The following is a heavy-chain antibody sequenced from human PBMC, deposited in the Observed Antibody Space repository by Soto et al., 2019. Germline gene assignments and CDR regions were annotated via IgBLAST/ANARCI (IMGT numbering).Heavy chain of an antibody. CDR1: GGSTSSNCYY. D-gene: IGHD2-8*01. V-gene: IGHV4-39*01. CDR2: IYYSGST. Sequence: QLQLQESGPGLVKPSETLSLTCSVSGGSTSSNCYYWGWIRQPPGKGLEWIGTIYYSGSTYYNPSLKSRVTISVDTSKNQFTLKLSSVTAADTALYFCSRQVSMDWFDPLGQGTMVTVS. CDR3: SRQVSMDWFDP. J-gene: IGHJ5*02.